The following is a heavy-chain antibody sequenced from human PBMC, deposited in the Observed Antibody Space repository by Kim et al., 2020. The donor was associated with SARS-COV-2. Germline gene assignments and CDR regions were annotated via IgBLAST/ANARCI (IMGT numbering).Heavy chain of an antibody. J-gene: IGHJ4*02. CDR3: ARDRTFDY. CDR1: GFTFSSYS. V-gene: IGHV3-21*01. Sequence: GGSLRLSCAASGFTFSSYSMNWVRQAPGKGLEWVSSISSSSSYICYADSVKGRFTISRDNAKNSLYLQMNSLRADDTAVYYCARDRTFDYWGQGTLVTVSS. CDR2: ISSSSSYI.